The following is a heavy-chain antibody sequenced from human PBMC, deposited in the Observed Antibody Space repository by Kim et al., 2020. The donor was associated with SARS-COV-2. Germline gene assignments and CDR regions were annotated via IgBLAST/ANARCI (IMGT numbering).Heavy chain of an antibody. V-gene: IGHV3-11*01. CDR2: ISSSGTTI. D-gene: IGHD3-3*01. CDR3: ARDRFFYPGATYAMDV. J-gene: IGHJ6*02. CDR1: GFTFSDYY. Sequence: GGSLRLSCAASGFTFSDYYMSWIRQAPGKGLEWVSYISSSGTTIYYADSLKGRFTISRDNAKNSLYLQMNSLRAEDTAVYYCARDRFFYPGATYAMDVWGQGTTVTVSS.